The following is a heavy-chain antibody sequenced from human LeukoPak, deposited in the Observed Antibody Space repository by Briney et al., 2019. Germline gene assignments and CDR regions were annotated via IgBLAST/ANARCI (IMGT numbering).Heavy chain of an antibody. Sequence: GGSLRLSCVASGFTFSSSWMHWVRQAPGKGLVWVSRIHSDGSSPTYADSVKGRFTISRDNSKNTLYLQMNSLRAEDTAVYYCAKGDAYYYDSSGYAFDIWGQGTMVTVSS. CDR2: IHSDGSSP. V-gene: IGHV3-74*01. J-gene: IGHJ3*02. CDR3: AKGDAYYYDSSGYAFDI. D-gene: IGHD3-22*01. CDR1: GFTFSSSW.